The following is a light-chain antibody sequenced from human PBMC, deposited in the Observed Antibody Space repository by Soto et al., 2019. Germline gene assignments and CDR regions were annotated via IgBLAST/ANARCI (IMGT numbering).Light chain of an antibody. J-gene: IGKJ5*01. CDR3: QQLNSYPIT. Sequence: DIPLTQSPSFLSASVGDRVTITCRASQGISSYLAWYQQKPWKAPKLLIYAASTVQSGVPSRFSGSGSGTEFTLTISSLQPEDFATYYCQQLNSYPITFGQGTRLEIK. CDR2: AAS. CDR1: QGISSY. V-gene: IGKV1-9*01.